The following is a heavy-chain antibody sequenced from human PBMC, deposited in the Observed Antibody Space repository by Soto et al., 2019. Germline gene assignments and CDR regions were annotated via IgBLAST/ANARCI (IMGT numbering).Heavy chain of an antibody. J-gene: IGHJ3*02. V-gene: IGHV3-74*01. Sequence: PGGSLRLSCAASGFTFSSYWMHWVRQAPGKGLVWVSRINSDGSSTSYADSVKGRFTISRDNAKNTLYLQMNSLRAEDTAVYYCARSGYYDSSGYYYGGDFAFDIWGQGTRVTVSS. CDR3: ARSGYYDSSGYYYGGDFAFDI. CDR1: GFTFSSYW. CDR2: INSDGSST. D-gene: IGHD3-22*01.